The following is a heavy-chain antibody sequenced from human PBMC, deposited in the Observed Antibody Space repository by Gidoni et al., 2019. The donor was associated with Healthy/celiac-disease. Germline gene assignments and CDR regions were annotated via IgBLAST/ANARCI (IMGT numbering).Heavy chain of an antibody. CDR1: GFTFSSYA. D-gene: IGHD3-3*02. V-gene: IGHV3-23*01. Sequence: EVQLLESGGGLVQPGGSLRLSCAASGFTFSSYAMSWVRKAPGKGLEWVSAISGRGGSTYYADSVKGRFTISRDNSKNTRYLQMNSLRDEDTAVYYCAKSVSTFGAFDIWGQGTMVTVS. CDR2: ISGRGGST. J-gene: IGHJ3*02. CDR3: AKSVSTFGAFDI.